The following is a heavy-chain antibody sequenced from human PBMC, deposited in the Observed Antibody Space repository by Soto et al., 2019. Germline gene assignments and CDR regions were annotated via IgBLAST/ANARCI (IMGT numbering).Heavy chain of an antibody. D-gene: IGHD3-16*01. Sequence: GGALRLFCAAPVLTFSRYWMHWVRQFPGEEIVVVSRINGDGTSTTYADSVKCRFTMSRDTAKNTLNLQMNSLRAEDTAVCYCVRGPNYDYVWGK. V-gene: IGHV3-74*01. CDR2: INGDGTST. CDR3: VRGPNYDYV. CDR1: VLTFSRYW. J-gene: IGHJ6*03.